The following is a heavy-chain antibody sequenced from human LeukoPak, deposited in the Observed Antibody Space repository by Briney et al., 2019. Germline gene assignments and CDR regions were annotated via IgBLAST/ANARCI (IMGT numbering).Heavy chain of an antibody. CDR1: GGSISSSNW. CDR2: IYHSGST. D-gene: IGHD3-16*01. CDR3: AKRTFGGAIAPSDAFEN. J-gene: IGHJ3*02. Sequence: SETLSLTCTVSGGSISSSNWWSWVRQPPGKGLEWIREIYHSGSTNYNPSLKSRVTISVDKSKNQFSLKVTSVTAADTAVYYCAKRTFGGAIAPSDAFENWGQGTLVTVSS. V-gene: IGHV4-4*02.